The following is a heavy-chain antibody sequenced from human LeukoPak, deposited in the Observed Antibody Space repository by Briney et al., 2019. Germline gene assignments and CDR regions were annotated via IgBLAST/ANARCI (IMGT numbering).Heavy chain of an antibody. CDR3: ARGIMYYDFWTVHFDY. J-gene: IGHJ4*02. V-gene: IGHV4-34*01. D-gene: IGHD3-3*01. Sequence: PSETLSLTCAVYDGSFSGYYCSWIRQPPGKGLQWIGEINHSGSVNYNPSLKSRVTISVDTSKNQFSLKLSSVTAADTAAYYCARGIMYYDFWTVHFDYWGQGTLVTVSS. CDR1: DGSFSGYY. CDR2: INHSGSV.